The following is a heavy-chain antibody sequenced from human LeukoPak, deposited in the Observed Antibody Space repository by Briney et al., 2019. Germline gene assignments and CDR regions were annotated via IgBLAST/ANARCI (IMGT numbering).Heavy chain of an antibody. CDR2: IGDSSSRI. CDR1: GFTFSSYS. V-gene: IGHV3-48*04. J-gene: IGHJ4*02. Sequence: GGSLRLSCAASGFTFSSYSINWVRQAPGKGLEWVSYIGDSSSRIYYADSVKGRFTISRDNAKNTLYLQMNNLRADDTAVYYCAGGRLVATSKAVAIDYWGQGTLVTVSS. CDR3: AGGRLVATSKAVAIDY. D-gene: IGHD5-12*01.